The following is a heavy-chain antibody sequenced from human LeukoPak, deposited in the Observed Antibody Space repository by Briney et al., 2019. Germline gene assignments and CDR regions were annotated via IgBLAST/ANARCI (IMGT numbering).Heavy chain of an antibody. CDR2: ISGDGSTT. V-gene: IGHV3-43*02. D-gene: IGHD6-6*01. J-gene: IGHJ4*02. Sequence: PGGSLRLSCAVSGFTFDDYAMHCVRQAPGKGLEWVSLISGDGSTTYYTDSVKGRFTISRDSSKNSLYLQMNSLRTEDTALYYCAKGGSTAARPFDYWGQGILVTVSS. CDR1: GFTFDDYA. CDR3: AKGGSTAARPFDY.